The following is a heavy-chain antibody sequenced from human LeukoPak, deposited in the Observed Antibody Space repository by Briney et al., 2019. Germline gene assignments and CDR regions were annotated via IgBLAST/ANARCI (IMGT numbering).Heavy chain of an antibody. CDR2: IYYSGST. V-gene: IGHV4-59*08. CDR3: ARQSTPGLSDY. J-gene: IGHJ4*02. D-gene: IGHD2/OR15-2a*01. Sequence: SETLSLTCTVSGGSISSYYWSWIRQPPGKGLEWIGYIYYSGSTNYNPSLKSRVTISVDTSKNQFSLKLSSVTAADTAVYYCARQSTPGLSDYWGQGTLVTVS. CDR1: GGSISSYY.